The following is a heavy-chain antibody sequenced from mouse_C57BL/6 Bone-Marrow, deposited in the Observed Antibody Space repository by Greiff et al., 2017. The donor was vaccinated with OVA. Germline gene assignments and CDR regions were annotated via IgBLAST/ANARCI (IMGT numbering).Heavy chain of an antibody. CDR3: TPYYYGTPRDY. CDR2: IDPENGDT. D-gene: IGHD1-1*01. Sequence: EVQLQQSGAELVRPGASVKLSCTASGFNIKDDYMHWVKQRPEQGLEWIGWIDPENGDTEYASKFQGKATITADTSSNTAYLQLSSLTSEDTAVYYCTPYYYGTPRDYWGQGTSVTVSS. J-gene: IGHJ4*01. V-gene: IGHV14-4*01. CDR1: GFNIKDDY.